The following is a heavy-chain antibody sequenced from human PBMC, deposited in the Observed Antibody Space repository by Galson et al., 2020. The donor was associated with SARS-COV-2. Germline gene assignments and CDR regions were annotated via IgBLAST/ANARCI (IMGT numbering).Heavy chain of an antibody. CDR2: LAGDHE. D-gene: IGHD6-19*01. J-gene: IGHJ4*02. CDR1: TFTLSTYP. Sequence: GGSLRLSCADSTFTLSTYPMHWVRQPPGKGLEWVALLAGDHEYYANSVKGRFTVSRDTPKHTLHLQMNSLTADDTGVYFCARGAIAVISGGYYIDSWGQGTLVSVSP. CDR3: ARGAIAVISGGYYIDS. V-gene: IGHV3-30*04.